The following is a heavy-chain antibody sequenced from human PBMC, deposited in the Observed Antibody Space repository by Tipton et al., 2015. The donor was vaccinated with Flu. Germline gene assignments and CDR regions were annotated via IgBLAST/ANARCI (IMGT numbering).Heavy chain of an antibody. CDR3: ATRRDYYDSSEFDY. CDR1: GGSIRSNNYD. CDR2: VNYGGGT. J-gene: IGHJ4*02. D-gene: IGHD3-22*01. V-gene: IGHV4-39*07. Sequence: TLSLTCTVSGGSIRSNNYDWGWLRQPPGKGLEWIGSVNYGGGTSYNPSLESRLTISLDTPKNHFSLRLSSVTAADTAGYYCATRRDYYDSSEFDYWGQGALVTVSS.